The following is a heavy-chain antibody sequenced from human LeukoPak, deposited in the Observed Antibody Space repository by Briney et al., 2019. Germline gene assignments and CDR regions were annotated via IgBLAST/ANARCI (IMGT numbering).Heavy chain of an antibody. CDR2: IYRSGDT. Sequence: SEPLSLTCAVSGYAMSSGYYWGWIRQPPGKGLEWIGSIYRSGDTYYNPSLKSRVTISLDTSKNQFALSLSSVTAADTAVYYCARGVLNGDCYSSTCLYYFDFWGQGNLVTVSS. J-gene: IGHJ4*02. D-gene: IGHD2-2*01. CDR3: ARGVLNGDCYSSTCLYYFDF. V-gene: IGHV4-38-2*01. CDR1: GYAMSSGYY.